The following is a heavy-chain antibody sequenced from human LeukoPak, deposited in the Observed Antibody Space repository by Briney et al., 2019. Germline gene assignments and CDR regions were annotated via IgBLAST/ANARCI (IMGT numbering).Heavy chain of an antibody. CDR3: ARLMGATLYYYYGMDV. CDR1: GGSISSYY. J-gene: IGHJ6*02. D-gene: IGHD3-10*01. V-gene: IGHV4-59*08. Sequence: SETLSLTCTVSGGSISSYYWSWIRQPPGKGLEWIGYIYYSGSTNYNPSLKSRVTISVDTSKNQFSLKLSSVTAADTAVYHCARLMGATLYYYYGMDVWGQGTTVTVSS. CDR2: IYYSGST.